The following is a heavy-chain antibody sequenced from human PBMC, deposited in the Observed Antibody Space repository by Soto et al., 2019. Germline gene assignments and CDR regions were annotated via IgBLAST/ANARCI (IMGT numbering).Heavy chain of an antibody. V-gene: IGHV4-31*03. CDR1: GGSISSGGYY. D-gene: IGHD5-12*01. J-gene: IGHJ3*02. Sequence: QVQLQESGPGLVKPSQSLSLTCTVSGGSISSGGYYWSWIRQHPGKGLEWIGYIYYSGSTYYNPSLKSRVTISVDTSKNQFSLKLSSVTAADTAVYYCARDRGSGYDSDAFDIWGQGTMVTVSS. CDR2: IYYSGST. CDR3: ARDRGSGYDSDAFDI.